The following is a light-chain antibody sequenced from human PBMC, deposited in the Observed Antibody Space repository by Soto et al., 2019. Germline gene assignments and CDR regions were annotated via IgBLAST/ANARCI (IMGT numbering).Light chain of an antibody. CDR3: QQYGRSPT. CDR1: ESVSASY. V-gene: IGKV3-20*01. CDR2: GAS. Sequence: EIVLTQSPGTLSLSPGERATLSCRASESVSASYLAWYHQKPGQAPSLLIYGASSRATGIPDRFSGSGSGTAFTLTIRRLEPEDFGVYYCQQYGRSPTFGQGTRLEIK. J-gene: IGKJ5*01.